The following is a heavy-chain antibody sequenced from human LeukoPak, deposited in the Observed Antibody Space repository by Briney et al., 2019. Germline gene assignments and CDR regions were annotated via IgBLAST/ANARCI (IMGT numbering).Heavy chain of an antibody. V-gene: IGHV3-30*18. CDR3: AKDLASA. Sequence: GGSLRLSCAASGFTFSSYSIHWARQAPGKGLEWVAVISYDGSNKYYADSVKGRFTISRDNSKNTLYLQMNSLRAEDTAVYYCAKDLASAWGQGTLVTVSS. CDR1: GFTFSSYS. J-gene: IGHJ5*02. CDR2: ISYDGSNK.